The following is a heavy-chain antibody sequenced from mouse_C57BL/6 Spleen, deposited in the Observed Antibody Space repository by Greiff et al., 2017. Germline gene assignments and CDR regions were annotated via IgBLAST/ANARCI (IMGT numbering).Heavy chain of an antibody. Sequence: QVQLQQSGAELMKPGASVKLSCKATGYTFTGYWIEWVKQRPGHGLEWIGEILPGSGSTNYNEKFKGKATFTADTSSNTAYMQLSSLTTEDSAIYYCAIITTVVATDYYAMDYWGQGTSVTVYS. CDR1: GYTFTGYW. CDR3: AIITTVVATDYYAMDY. J-gene: IGHJ4*01. V-gene: IGHV1-9*01. CDR2: ILPGSGST. D-gene: IGHD1-1*01.